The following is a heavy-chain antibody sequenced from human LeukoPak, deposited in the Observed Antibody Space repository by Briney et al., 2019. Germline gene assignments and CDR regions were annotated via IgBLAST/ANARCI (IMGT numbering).Heavy chain of an antibody. V-gene: IGHV1-18*01. J-gene: IGHJ6*03. CDR2: ISAYNGNT. D-gene: IGHD2-2*01. CDR1: GYTLTSYG. Sequence: GASVEVSCKASGYTLTSYGISWVRQAPGQGLEWMGWISAYNGNTRYAQKLQGRVTMTTDSSTSTAYMELRSLRSDDTAVYYCARGPVIDIVVIPAAADYYHMDVWGKGTTVTVSS. CDR3: ARGPVIDIVVIPAAADYYHMDV.